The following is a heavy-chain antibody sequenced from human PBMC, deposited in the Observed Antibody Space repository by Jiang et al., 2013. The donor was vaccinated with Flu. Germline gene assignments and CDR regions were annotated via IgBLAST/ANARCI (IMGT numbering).Heavy chain of an antibody. CDR1: GGSISSYY. CDR2: IYYSGST. Sequence: GPGLVKPSETLSLTCTVSGGSISSYYWSWIRQPPGKGLEWIGYIYYSGSTNYNPSLKSRVTISVDTSKNQFSLKLSSVTAADTAVYYCASGGLWFGEFHYFDYWGQGTLVTVSS. J-gene: IGHJ4*02. CDR3: ASGGLWFGEFHYFDY. D-gene: IGHD3-10*01. V-gene: IGHV4-59*01.